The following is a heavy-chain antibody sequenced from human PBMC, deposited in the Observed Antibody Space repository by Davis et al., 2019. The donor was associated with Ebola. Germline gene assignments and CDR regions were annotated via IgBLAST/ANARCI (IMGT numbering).Heavy chain of an antibody. V-gene: IGHV3-21*01. Sequence: GESLKISCAASGFTFDDYAMNWVRQAPGKGLEWVSSISSSSSYIYYADSVKGRFTISRDNAKNSLYLQMNGLRAEDTAVYYCAGGFGVVIIDDAFDIWGQGTMVTVSS. J-gene: IGHJ3*02. CDR2: ISSSSSYI. CDR1: GFTFDDYA. CDR3: AGGFGVVIIDDAFDI. D-gene: IGHD3-3*01.